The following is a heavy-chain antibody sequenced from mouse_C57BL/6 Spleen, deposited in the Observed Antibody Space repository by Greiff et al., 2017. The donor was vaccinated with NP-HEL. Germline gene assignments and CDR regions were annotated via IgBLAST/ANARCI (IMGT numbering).Heavy chain of an antibody. V-gene: IGHV7-3*01. D-gene: IGHD1-1*01. Sequence: EVKLMESGGGLVQPGGSLSLSCAASGFTFTDYYMSWVRQPPGKALEWLGFIRNKANGYKTDYSASVKGRFTISRDKSQSILYLQMNALGAEDSATYYCARYRGGSSYFDYWGQGTTLTVSS. CDR3: ARYRGGSSYFDY. CDR1: GFTFTDYY. CDR2: IRNKANGYKT. J-gene: IGHJ2*01.